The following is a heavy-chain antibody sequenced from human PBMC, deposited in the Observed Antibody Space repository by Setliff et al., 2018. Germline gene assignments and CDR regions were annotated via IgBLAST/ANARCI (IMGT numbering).Heavy chain of an antibody. CDR2: IKGKNDGLAT. D-gene: IGHD3-22*01. V-gene: IGHV3-15*01. CDR3: AADTFDSNAQAFDY. J-gene: IGHJ4*02. CDR1: GFTFSGYG. Sequence: GGSLRLSCAASGFTFSGYGIHWVRQAPGKGLEWVGRIKGKNDGLATDYAAPVKGRFTISRDDSKNTLYLQMNSLKTEDTAAYYCAADTFDSNAQAFDYWGQGTLVTVSS.